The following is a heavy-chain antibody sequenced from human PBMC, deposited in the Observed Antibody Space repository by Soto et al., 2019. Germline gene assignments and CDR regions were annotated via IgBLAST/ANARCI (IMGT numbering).Heavy chain of an antibody. CDR3: AKSPLPRAAESYFDY. Sequence: VQLVESGGGLVQPGRSLRLSCAASGFTFDDYAMHWVRQAPGKGLEWVSGISWNSGSIGYADSVKGRFTISRDNAKNSLYLQMNSLRAEDTALYYCAKSPLPRAAESYFDYWGQGTLVTVSS. CDR1: GFTFDDYA. V-gene: IGHV3-9*01. J-gene: IGHJ4*02. D-gene: IGHD6-13*01. CDR2: ISWNSGSI.